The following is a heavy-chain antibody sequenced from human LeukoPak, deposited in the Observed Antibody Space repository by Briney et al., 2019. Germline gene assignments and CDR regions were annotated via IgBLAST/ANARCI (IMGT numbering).Heavy chain of an antibody. CDR1: GYTFTGYY. CDR3: ASTIGSSPYYYDKPPTY. Sequence: GASVKVSCKASGYTFTGYYMHWVRQAPGQGLEWMGWINPNSGGTNYAQKFQGRVTMTRDTSISTAYMELSRPRSDDTAVYYCASTIGSSPYYYDKPPTYWGQGTLVTVSS. CDR2: INPNSGGT. D-gene: IGHD3-22*01. J-gene: IGHJ4*02. V-gene: IGHV1-2*02.